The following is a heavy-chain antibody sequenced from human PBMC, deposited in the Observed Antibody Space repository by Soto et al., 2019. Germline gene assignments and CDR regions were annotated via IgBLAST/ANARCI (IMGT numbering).Heavy chain of an antibody. J-gene: IGHJ4*02. CDR2: INAGNGNT. Sequence: ASVKVSCKTSGYTFTSYAMHWVRQAPGQRLEWMGWINAGNGNTKYSQKFQGRVTITTDTSASTAYMELSSLRSEDTAVYYCARLGGSGSYLQTDYWGQGTLVTVSS. D-gene: IGHD3-10*01. CDR1: GYTFTSYA. V-gene: IGHV1-3*01. CDR3: ARLGGSGSYLQTDY.